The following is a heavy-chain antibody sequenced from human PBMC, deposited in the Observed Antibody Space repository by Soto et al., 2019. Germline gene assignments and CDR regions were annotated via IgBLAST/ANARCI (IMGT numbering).Heavy chain of an antibody. Sequence: SVKVSCKASGGTFSSYAISWVRQAPGQGLEWMGGIIPIFGTANYAQKFQGRVTITADKSTSTAYMELSSLRSEDTAVYYCARMEGYDSSGYYYGGYFDYWGQGTLVTSPQ. CDR1: GGTFSSYA. V-gene: IGHV1-69*06. CDR3: ARMEGYDSSGYYYGGYFDY. D-gene: IGHD3-22*01. J-gene: IGHJ4*02. CDR2: IIPIFGTA.